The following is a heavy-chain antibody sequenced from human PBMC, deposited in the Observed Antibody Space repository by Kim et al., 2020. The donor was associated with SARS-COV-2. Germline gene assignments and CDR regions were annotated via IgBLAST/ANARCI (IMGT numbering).Heavy chain of an antibody. D-gene: IGHD2-15*01. CDR3: ARGVLRLGYCSGGSCYAYVY. Sequence: SETLSLTCAVYGGSFSGYYWSWIRQPPGKGLEWIGEINHSGSTNYNPSLKSRVTISVDTSKNQFSLKLSSVTAADTAVYYCARGVLRLGYCSGGSCYAYVYWGQGTLVTVSS. CDR2: INHSGST. V-gene: IGHV4-34*01. CDR1: GGSFSGYY. J-gene: IGHJ4*02.